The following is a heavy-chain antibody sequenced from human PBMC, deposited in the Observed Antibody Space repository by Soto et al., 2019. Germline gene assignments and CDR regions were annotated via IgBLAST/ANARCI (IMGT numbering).Heavy chain of an antibody. Sequence: QVQLQESGPGLVKPSQTLSLTCTVSGGSISSGGYYWSWIRQHPGEGLEWIAFMSNTGSSSYNPSLKSRVTISVDTSTNQFSLNLMSATAADTAINYWARGGAGTKVDFWGQGTLVTVSS. J-gene: IGHJ4*02. CDR2: MSNTGSS. D-gene: IGHD6-19*01. CDR3: ARGGAGTKVDF. V-gene: IGHV4-31*03. CDR1: GGSISSGGYY.